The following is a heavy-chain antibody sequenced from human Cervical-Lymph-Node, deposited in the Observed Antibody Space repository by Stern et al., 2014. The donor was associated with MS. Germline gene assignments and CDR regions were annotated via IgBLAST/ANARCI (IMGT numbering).Heavy chain of an antibody. CDR1: GFTFSRYG. CDR2: IWYDGNSK. J-gene: IGHJ6*02. D-gene: IGHD3-16*01. V-gene: IGHV3-33*01. Sequence: QVQLVESGGGVVQPGTSLRVSCVASGFTFSRYGMHWVRQAPGKGLEWGAVIWYDGNSKYYADSVRGRFTTSRDNSKNTLYLQMNRLSAVDTAVYYCAREGDRGLASYFGMDVWGQGTTVTVSS. CDR3: AREGDRGLASYFGMDV.